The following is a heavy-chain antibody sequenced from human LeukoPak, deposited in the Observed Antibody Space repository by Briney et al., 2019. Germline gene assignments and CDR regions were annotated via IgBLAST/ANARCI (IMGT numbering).Heavy chain of an antibody. J-gene: IGHJ4*02. D-gene: IGHD1-26*01. CDR2: IKQDESEK. CDR3: ATYSGAHHKTFDD. CDR1: GLYVGRYW. Sequence: GGSLRLSCAASGLYVGRYWMSWVRKAPGEGPEWVANIKQDESEKDYLDSVKGRFTISRDNAKNSLYLQMNSLRPEDTALYYCATYSGAHHKTFDDWGQGTLVTVSS. V-gene: IGHV3-7*03.